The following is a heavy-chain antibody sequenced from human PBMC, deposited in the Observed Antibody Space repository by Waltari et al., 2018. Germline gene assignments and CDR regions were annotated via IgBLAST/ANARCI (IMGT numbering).Heavy chain of an antibody. CDR1: SGSLTGYH. CDR3: ARGHPFTIVSPRYYYYYYMDV. Sequence: QVHLQQWGPGLLQPSETLSLNFGVYSGSLTGYHWNWIRPAPGKGLELIGDINHSGNTDYNPSLESRVTISADTSKNQFSLHLTSVTAADTAVYYCARGHPFTIVSPRYYYYYYMDVWDKGTAVTVSS. CDR2: INHSGNT. V-gene: IGHV4-34*01. J-gene: IGHJ6*03. D-gene: IGHD3-9*01.